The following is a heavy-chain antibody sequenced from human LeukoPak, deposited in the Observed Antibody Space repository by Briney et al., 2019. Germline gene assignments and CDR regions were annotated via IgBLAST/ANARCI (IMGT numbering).Heavy chain of an antibody. Sequence: ASVKVSCKASGYTFTSYYMHWVRQAPGQGLEWMGIINPSGGSTSYAQKFQGRVTMTRDMSTSTVYMELSSLRSEDTAVYYCAREGGSGWSQDWGQGTLVTVSS. V-gene: IGHV1-46*01. CDR1: GYTFTSYY. D-gene: IGHD6-19*01. CDR2: INPSGGST. J-gene: IGHJ4*02. CDR3: AREGGSGWSQD.